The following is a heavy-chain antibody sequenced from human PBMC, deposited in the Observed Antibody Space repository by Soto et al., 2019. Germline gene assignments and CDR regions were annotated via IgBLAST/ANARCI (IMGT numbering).Heavy chain of an antibody. V-gene: IGHV1-3*01. Sequence: ASVKVSCKASGYTFTNYGIHWVRQSPGQRLEWMGWLNAANGDTIYSPRFQGRVTITRDTSASTAYMELSSLRSEDTAVYYCVRRHVSASGIDWFDPWGQGTLVTVSS. J-gene: IGHJ5*02. CDR2: LNAANGDT. CDR1: GYTFTNYG. CDR3: VRRHVSASGIDWFDP. D-gene: IGHD6-13*01.